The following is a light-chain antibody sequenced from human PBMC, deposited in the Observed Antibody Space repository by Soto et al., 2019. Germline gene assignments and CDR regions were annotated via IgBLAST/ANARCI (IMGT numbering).Light chain of an antibody. CDR1: SSDVGSYNL. CDR2: EGS. CDR3: CSYAGSNAIHVV. J-gene: IGLJ2*01. V-gene: IGLV2-23*03. Sequence: QSALTQPASVSGSPGQSITISCTGTSSDVGSYNLVSWYQQHPGKAPKLMIYEGSKRPSGVSNRFSGSKSGNTASLTISGLQAEDEADYCCCSYAGSNAIHVVFGGGTKLTVL.